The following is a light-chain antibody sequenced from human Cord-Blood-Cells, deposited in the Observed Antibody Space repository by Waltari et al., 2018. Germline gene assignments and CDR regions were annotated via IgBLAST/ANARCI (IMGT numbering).Light chain of an antibody. Sequence: ALRMTQSPSSFSASTGDSVTITCRASQGISSYLAWYQQKPGKAPKLLIYAASTLQSGVPSRFSGSGSGTDFTLTISCLQSEDFATYYCQQYYSYPWTFGQGTKVEIK. CDR3: QQYYSYPWT. CDR2: AAS. V-gene: IGKV1-8*01. CDR1: QGISSY. J-gene: IGKJ1*01.